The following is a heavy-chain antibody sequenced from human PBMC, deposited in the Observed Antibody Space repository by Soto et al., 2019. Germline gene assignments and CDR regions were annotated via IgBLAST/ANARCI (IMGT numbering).Heavy chain of an antibody. D-gene: IGHD2-2*02. CDR2: TYYRSKWYN. CDR3: ARGRYCSSTSCYTGDYYYGMDV. Sequence: PSPTLSLPCAISGDSVSSNSAAWNWIRQSPSRGLEWLGRTYYRSKWYNAYAGSVKSRITINPDTSKNQFSLQLNSVTPEDTAVYYCARGRYCSSTSCYTGDYYYGMDVWGRGTTVTVSS. CDR1: GDSVSSNSAA. J-gene: IGHJ6*02. V-gene: IGHV6-1*01.